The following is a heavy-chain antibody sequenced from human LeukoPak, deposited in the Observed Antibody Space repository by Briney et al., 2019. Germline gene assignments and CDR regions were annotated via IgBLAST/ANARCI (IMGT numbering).Heavy chain of an antibody. Sequence: GGSLRLSCAASGFTVSSNYMSWVRQAPGKGLDWVSVIYSGGSTYYADSVKGRFTISRDNSKNTLYLQMNSLRPEDTAVYYCAREGPDCGGDCFYDYWGQGTLVTVSS. J-gene: IGHJ4*02. CDR2: IYSGGST. CDR3: AREGPDCGGDCFYDY. CDR1: GFTVSSNY. D-gene: IGHD2-21*01. V-gene: IGHV3-53*01.